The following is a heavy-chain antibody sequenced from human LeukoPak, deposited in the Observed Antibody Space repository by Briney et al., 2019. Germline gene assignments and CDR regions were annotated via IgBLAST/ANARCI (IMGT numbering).Heavy chain of an antibody. D-gene: IGHD3-10*01. Sequence: PGGSLRLSCSASGFTFNTYAMHWVRQAPGKGLEYVSAISSNGGSTYYADSVKGRFTISRDNSKNTLYLQMNSLRAEDTAVYYCATGGQIGGSVYFDPWGQGTLVTVSS. J-gene: IGHJ4*02. CDR3: ATGGQIGGSVYFDP. V-gene: IGHV3-64D*09. CDR2: ISSNGGST. CDR1: GFTFNTYA.